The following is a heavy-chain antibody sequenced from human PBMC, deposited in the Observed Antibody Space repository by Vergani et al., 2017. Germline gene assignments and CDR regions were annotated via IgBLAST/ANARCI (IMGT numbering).Heavy chain of an antibody. V-gene: IGHV3-72*01. CDR2: TRNKANSYTT. D-gene: IGHD5-18*01. CDR3: ARATDVDTAYDY. Sequence: EVQLVESGGGLVQPGGSLRLSCAASGFTFSDHYMDWVRQAPGKGLEWVGRTRNKANSYTTEYAASVKGRFTISRDDSKNSLYLQMNSLKTEDTAVYYCARATDVDTAYDYWGQGTLVTVSS. CDR1: GFTFSDHY. J-gene: IGHJ4*02.